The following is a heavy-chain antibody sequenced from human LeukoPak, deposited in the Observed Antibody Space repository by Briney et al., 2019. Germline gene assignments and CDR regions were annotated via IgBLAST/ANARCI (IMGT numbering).Heavy chain of an antibody. CDR1: GFTFSSYG. Sequence: PGGSLRLSCAASGFTFSSYGMHWVRQASGKGLEWVAFIRYDGSNKYYADSVKGRFTISRDNSKNTLYLQMNSLRAEDTAVYYCAKDRHYDILTGYFDYWGQGTLVTVSS. J-gene: IGHJ4*02. CDR3: AKDRHYDILTGYFDY. CDR2: IRYDGSNK. V-gene: IGHV3-30*02. D-gene: IGHD3-9*01.